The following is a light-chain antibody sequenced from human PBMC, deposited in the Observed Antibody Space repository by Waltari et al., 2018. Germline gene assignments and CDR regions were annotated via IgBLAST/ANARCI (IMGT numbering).Light chain of an antibody. J-gene: IGLJ2*01. Sequence: QSALTQPPSASGSPGQSVPISCTGTSSDVGGYNFVSWYQHHPGKAPRLIIYEVSARPSGVPDRFSGSKSGHTASLTVSGLQAEDEADYYCSSYVANNNPVFGGGTKLTVL. CDR1: SSDVGGYNF. CDR2: EVS. CDR3: SSYVANNNPV. V-gene: IGLV2-8*01.